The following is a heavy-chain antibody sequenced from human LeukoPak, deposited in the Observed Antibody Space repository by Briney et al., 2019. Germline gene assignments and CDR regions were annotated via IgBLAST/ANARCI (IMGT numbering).Heavy chain of an antibody. CDR2: ITSSSGSI. J-gene: IGHJ4*02. V-gene: IGHV3-48*04. CDR1: GFTFSSYW. CDR3: ARDRDGYNSSPFES. Sequence: GGSLRLSCAASGFTFSSYWMSWVRQVPGKGLEWVSYITSSSGSIYYADSVKGRFTISRDNAKNTLYLQMNSLRAEDTALYYCARDRDGYNSSPFESWGQGTLVTVSS. D-gene: IGHD5-24*01.